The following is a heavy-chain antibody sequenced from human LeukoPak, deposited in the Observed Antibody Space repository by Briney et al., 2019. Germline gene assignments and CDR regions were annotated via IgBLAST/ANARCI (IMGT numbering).Heavy chain of an antibody. D-gene: IGHD1-26*01. J-gene: IGHJ4*02. CDR2: INPSDVST. CDR3: ARFLDGGSYIVDY. Sequence: ASVKVSCKTSGYTFTSHYMRWVRQAPGQGLEWMGIINPSDVSTTYAQKFQGRVTMTRDTSTSTLYMELSSLRSEDTAVYYCARFLDGGSYIVDYWGQGTLVTVSS. CDR1: GYTFTSHY. V-gene: IGHV1-46*01.